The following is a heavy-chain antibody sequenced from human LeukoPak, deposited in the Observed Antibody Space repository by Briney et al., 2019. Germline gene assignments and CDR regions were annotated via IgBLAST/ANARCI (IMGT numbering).Heavy chain of an antibody. CDR3: ARYPHFGSNNWIDY. J-gene: IGHJ4*02. V-gene: IGHV5-51*01. CDR2: IYPVDSDT. CDR1: GYSFTSYW. D-gene: IGHD1-1*01. Sequence: GEYLKISCKGSGYSFTSYWIGWVRLMPGKGLEWMGIIYPVDSDTRYSPSFQGQVTISADKSISTAYLQWRSLKASDTAMYYCARYPHFGSNNWIDYWGQGTLVTVSS.